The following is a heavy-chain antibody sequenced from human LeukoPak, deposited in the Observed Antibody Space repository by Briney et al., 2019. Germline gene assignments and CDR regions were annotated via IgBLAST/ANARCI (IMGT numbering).Heavy chain of an antibody. Sequence: SQTLSLTCTVSGGSISSGGYYWSWIHQHPGKGLEWIGCIYYSGSTYYNPSLKSRVTISVDTSKNQFSLKLSSVTAADTAVYYCARGPFIVVVPAAISDWGQGTLVTVSS. CDR1: GGSISSGGYY. CDR2: IYYSGST. CDR3: ARGPFIVVVPAAISD. J-gene: IGHJ4*02. V-gene: IGHV4-31*03. D-gene: IGHD2-2*02.